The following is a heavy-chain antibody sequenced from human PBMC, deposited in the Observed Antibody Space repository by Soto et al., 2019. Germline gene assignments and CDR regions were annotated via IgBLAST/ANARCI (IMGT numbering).Heavy chain of an antibody. J-gene: IGHJ3*02. CDR1: GYSLSALS. CDR2: FDPEEGET. Sequence: ASVKVSCKVSGYSLSALSIHWVRQAPGKGLEWMGGFDPEEGETTYAQKVQGRVTMTEDTSTDTAYMDLRSLRSEDTAVYYCATDRGDAFDIWGKGTMVTVSS. V-gene: IGHV1-24*01. CDR3: ATDRGDAFDI. D-gene: IGHD3-10*01.